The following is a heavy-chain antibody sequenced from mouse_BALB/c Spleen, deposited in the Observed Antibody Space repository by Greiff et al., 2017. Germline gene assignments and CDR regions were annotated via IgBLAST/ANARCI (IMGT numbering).Heavy chain of an antibody. J-gene: IGHJ2*01. CDR1: GFNIKDYY. CDR2: IDPENGDT. Sequence: EVQLQQSGAELVRSGASVKLSCTASGFNIKDYYMHWVKQRPEQGLEWIGWIDPENGDTEYAPKFQGKATMTSDTSSNTAYLQLSSLTSEDTAVYYCNAVITTVVAKGYWGQGTTLTVSS. D-gene: IGHD1-1*01. V-gene: IGHV14-4*02. CDR3: NAVITTVVAKGY.